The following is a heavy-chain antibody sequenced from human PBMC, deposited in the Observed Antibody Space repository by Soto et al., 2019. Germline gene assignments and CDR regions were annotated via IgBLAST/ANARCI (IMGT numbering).Heavy chain of an antibody. Sequence: KTSETLSLTCTVSGGSISSSSYYWGWIRQPPGKGLEWIGSIYYSGSTYYNPSLKSRVTISVDTSKNQFSLKLSSVTAADTAVYYCARHFGSGSYYSLSYYYYGMDVWGQGTTVTVSS. J-gene: IGHJ6*02. CDR1: GGSISSSSYY. V-gene: IGHV4-39*01. CDR3: ARHFGSGSYYSLSYYYYGMDV. CDR2: IYYSGST. D-gene: IGHD3-10*01.